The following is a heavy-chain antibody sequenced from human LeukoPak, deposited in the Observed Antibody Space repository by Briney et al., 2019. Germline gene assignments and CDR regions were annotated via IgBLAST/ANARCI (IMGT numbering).Heavy chain of an antibody. CDR1: GLLFRNYW. V-gene: IGHV3-74*01. Sequence: GGPLRLSCAVSGLLFRNYWMHWVRHAPGKGLVWVARINSDGSRTIYADSVKGRFTISRDNAKNTLYLQINSLRAEDTAVYYCARGGYCSGGSCYRIDPWGQGTLVTVSS. CDR2: INSDGSRT. J-gene: IGHJ5*02. D-gene: IGHD2-15*01. CDR3: ARGGYCSGGSCYRIDP.